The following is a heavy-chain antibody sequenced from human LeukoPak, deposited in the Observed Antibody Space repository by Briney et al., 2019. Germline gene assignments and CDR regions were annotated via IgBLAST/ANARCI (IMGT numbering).Heavy chain of an antibody. D-gene: IGHD4-17*01. Sequence: SETLSLTCTVSGGSISSSSYYWGWIRQPPGKGLEWIGSIYYSGSTYYNPSLKSRVTISVDTSKNQFSLKLSSVTAADTAVYYCARDLRGLPRWGQGTLVTVSS. CDR2: IYYSGST. CDR1: GGSISSSSYY. CDR3: ARDLRGLPR. V-gene: IGHV4-39*02. J-gene: IGHJ4*02.